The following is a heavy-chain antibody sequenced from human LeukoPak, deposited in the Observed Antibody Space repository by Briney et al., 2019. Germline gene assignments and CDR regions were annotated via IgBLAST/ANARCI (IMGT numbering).Heavy chain of an antibody. CDR1: GFTVSSKY. CDR3: ARGPGIAVAGTGGYFDY. V-gene: IGHV3-53*04. J-gene: IGHJ4*02. CDR2: IYSGGST. D-gene: IGHD6-19*01. Sequence: QPGGSLRLSCAASGFTVSSKYMSWVRQAPGKGLEWVSVIYSGGSTYYADSVKGRFTISRHNSKNTLYLQMNSLRAEDTAVYYCARGPGIAVAGTGGYFDYWGQGTLVTVSS.